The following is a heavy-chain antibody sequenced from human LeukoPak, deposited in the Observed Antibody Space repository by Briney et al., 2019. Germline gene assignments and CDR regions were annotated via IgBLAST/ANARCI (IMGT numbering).Heavy chain of an antibody. Sequence: PGGSLRLSCAASEFSVGSNYMTWVRQAPGKGLEWASLIYSGGSTYYADSVKGRFTISRDNAKNSLYLQMNSLRAEDTAVYYCAREVGAGYSYAFDIWGQGTMVTVSS. D-gene: IGHD3-9*01. J-gene: IGHJ3*02. CDR3: AREVGAGYSYAFDI. CDR1: EFSVGSNY. V-gene: IGHV3-66*01. CDR2: IYSGGST.